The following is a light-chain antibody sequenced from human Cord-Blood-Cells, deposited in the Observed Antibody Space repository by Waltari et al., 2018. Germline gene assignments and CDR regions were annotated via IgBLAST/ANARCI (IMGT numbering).Light chain of an antibody. V-gene: IGKV3-15*01. J-gene: IGKJ1*01. CDR2: GAS. CDR3: QQYNNWPRT. CDR1: QSVSSN. Sequence: EIVMTQSPATLSVSPGERATLPCRASQSVSSNLAWYQQKPGQAPRLLIYGASTRAAGSPARFSGRWSGTEFTLTISSLQSADFAVYYCQQYNNWPRTFGQGTKVEIK.